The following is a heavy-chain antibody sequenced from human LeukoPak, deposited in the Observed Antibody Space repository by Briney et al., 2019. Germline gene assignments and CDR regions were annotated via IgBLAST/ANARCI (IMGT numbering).Heavy chain of an antibody. J-gene: IGHJ4*02. Sequence: PGGSLRLSCAASGFTFSIYWMSWVRQAPGKGLEWVSSISSSSSYIYYADSVKGRFTISRDNAKNSLYLQMNSLRAEDTAVYYCARDLLKPGIAAAGTQYYFDYWGQGTLVTVSS. V-gene: IGHV3-21*01. CDR2: ISSSSSYI. CDR1: GFTFSIYW. D-gene: IGHD6-13*01. CDR3: ARDLLKPGIAAAGTQYYFDY.